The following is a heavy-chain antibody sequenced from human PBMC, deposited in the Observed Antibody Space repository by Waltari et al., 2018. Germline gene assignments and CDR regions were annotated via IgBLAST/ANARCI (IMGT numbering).Heavy chain of an antibody. Sequence: QLQLQESGPGLVKPSETLSLTCTVSGGSISSSSYYWGWIRQPPGKGLEWIGGISCRGSSYSNTSLMSRVTISVDTSKNQFSLKLTSVIAAETAVFYCARFSKSANWIDPWGQGTLVTVSS. CDR1: GGSISSSSYY. CDR2: ISCRGSS. J-gene: IGHJ5*02. CDR3: ARFSKSANWIDP. V-gene: IGHV4-39*01. D-gene: IGHD3-3*02.